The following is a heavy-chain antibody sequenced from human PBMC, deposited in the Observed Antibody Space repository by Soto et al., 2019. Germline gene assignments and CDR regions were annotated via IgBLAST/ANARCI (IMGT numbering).Heavy chain of an antibody. CDR3: AKSSVRGVILWDAFDI. Sequence: GGSLRLSCAASGFTFSNYAMSWVRQAPGKGLEWVSTISGSGGTTYYADSVNGRFSISRDNSKNTPYLQMNNLRAEDTAVYYCAKSSVRGVILWDAFDIWGQGTMVTVSS. J-gene: IGHJ3*02. V-gene: IGHV3-23*01. CDR1: GFTFSNYA. CDR2: ISGSGGTT. D-gene: IGHD3-10*01.